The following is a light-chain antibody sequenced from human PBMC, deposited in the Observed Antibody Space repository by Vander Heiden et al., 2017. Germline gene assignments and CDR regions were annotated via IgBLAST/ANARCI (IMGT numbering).Light chain of an antibody. CDR1: SSNIGAGYD. Sequence: QSVLTQPPSVSGAPGPRVTISCTGSSSNIGAGYDVHWYHQLPGTAPNLLIYGNSNRPSGVPDRFSGSKSGTSASLAITGLQAEDEADYYCQSYDSSRSGSGVFGGGTKLTVL. V-gene: IGLV1-40*01. CDR3: QSYDSSRSGSGV. J-gene: IGLJ2*01. CDR2: GNS.